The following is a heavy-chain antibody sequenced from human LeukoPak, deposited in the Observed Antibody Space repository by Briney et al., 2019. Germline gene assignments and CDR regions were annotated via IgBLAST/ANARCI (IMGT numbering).Heavy chain of an antibody. CDR3: AASQGVRGVIIQDY. J-gene: IGHJ4*02. D-gene: IGHD3-10*01. CDR1: GGSISSSSYY. Sequence: SETLSLTCTVSGGSISSSSYYWCWIRQPPGKGLEWIGSIYYSGSTYYNPSLKSRVTISVDTSKNQFSLKLSSVTAADTAVYYCAASQGVRGVIIQDYWGQGTLVTVSS. V-gene: IGHV4-39*01. CDR2: IYYSGST.